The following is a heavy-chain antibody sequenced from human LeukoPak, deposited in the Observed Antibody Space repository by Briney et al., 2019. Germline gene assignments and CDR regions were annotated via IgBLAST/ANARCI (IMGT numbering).Heavy chain of an antibody. CDR3: ARVVTYYYDSSGRNYYYYYYMDV. V-gene: IGHV4-59*01. J-gene: IGHJ6*03. CDR2: IYYSGST. CDR1: GGSISSYY. D-gene: IGHD3-22*01. Sequence: SETLSLTCTVSGGSISSYYWSWIRQPPGKGLEWIGYIYYSGSTNYNPSLKSRVTISVDTSKNQLSLKLSSVTAADTAVYYCARVVTYYYDSSGRNYYYYYYMDVWGKGTTVTVSS.